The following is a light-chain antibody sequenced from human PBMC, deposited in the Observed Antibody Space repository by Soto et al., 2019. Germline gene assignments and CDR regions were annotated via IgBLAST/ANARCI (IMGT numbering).Light chain of an antibody. CDR1: SSNIGAGYD. V-gene: IGLV1-40*01. J-gene: IGLJ2*01. CDR3: QSYDRSLSGYVV. CDR2: GNS. Sequence: QPVLPQPPSVSGAPGQRVTISCTGSSSNIGAGYDVHWYQQLPGTAPKLLIYGNSNRPSGVPDRFSGSKSGTSASLAITGLQAEDEADYYCQSYDRSLSGYVVFGGGTKLTVL.